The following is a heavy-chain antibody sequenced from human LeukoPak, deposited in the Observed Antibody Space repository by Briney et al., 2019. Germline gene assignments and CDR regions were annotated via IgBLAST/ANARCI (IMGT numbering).Heavy chain of an antibody. CDR3: ARGGLSLVPATPFDY. Sequence: ASVKVSCKASGYTFTTYGITWIRQAPGQGLEWLGWISPYNGATEYAQKLQGRVTMTTDTSTSTAYMELRSLTSDDTAVYYCARGGLSLVPATPFDYWGQGTLVTVSS. V-gene: IGHV1-18*01. J-gene: IGHJ4*02. CDR1: GYTFTTYG. CDR2: ISPYNGAT. D-gene: IGHD2-2*01.